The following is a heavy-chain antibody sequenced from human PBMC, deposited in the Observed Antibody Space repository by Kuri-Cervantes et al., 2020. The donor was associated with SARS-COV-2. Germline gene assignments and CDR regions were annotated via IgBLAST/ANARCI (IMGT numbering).Heavy chain of an antibody. D-gene: IGHD3-3*01. CDR1: GGSISGSSHY. CDR3: AGLRSGTITIFGVVTKNWYFDL. J-gene: IGHJ2*01. CDR2: IYYSGRT. Sequence: SETLSLPCTVSGGSISGSSHYWDWIRQPPGTGLEWIGSIYYSGRTYYNPSLKSRVTISVDTSKNQFSLKLSSVTAPDTTVYYCAGLRSGTITIFGVVTKNWYFDLWGRGTRVTGSS. V-gene: IGHV4-39*01.